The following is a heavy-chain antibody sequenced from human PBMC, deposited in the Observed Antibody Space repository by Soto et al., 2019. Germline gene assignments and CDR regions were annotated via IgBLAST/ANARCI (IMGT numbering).Heavy chain of an antibody. CDR2: IYAGTIT. CDR3: ARIPYDNSCTIFDS. CDR1: GITVSSYY. J-gene: IGHJ4*02. Sequence: EVQLVESGGGLIQPGGSLRLCCAVSGITVSSYYMSWVRQAAGKGLEWVSDIYAGTITYYADSVKGRFTIYRDNSKNTPNLEMNSLRVEDTAVYYCARIPYDNSCTIFDSWGQGTLVTVSS. D-gene: IGHD2-8*01. V-gene: IGHV3-53*01.